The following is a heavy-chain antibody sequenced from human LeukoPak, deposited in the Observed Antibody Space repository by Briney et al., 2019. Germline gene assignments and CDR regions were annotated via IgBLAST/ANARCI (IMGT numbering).Heavy chain of an antibody. Sequence: SETLSLTCTVSGDSITSYYWSWIRQSAEKGLEWIGRIYTTGTTNYNPSLKGRVTVSVDTSENQFFLKLRSVTAADTAVYYCARDVGASNFDSWGQGVQVTVSS. CDR2: IYTTGTT. V-gene: IGHV4-4*07. CDR1: GDSITSYY. J-gene: IGHJ4*02. D-gene: IGHD1-26*01. CDR3: ARDVGASNFDS.